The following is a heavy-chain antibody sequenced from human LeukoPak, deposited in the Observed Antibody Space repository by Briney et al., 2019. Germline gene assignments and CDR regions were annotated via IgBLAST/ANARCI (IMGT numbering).Heavy chain of an antibody. CDR1: GGTFSSYT. D-gene: IGHD2-8*01. CDR3: ARDTRMDPLYYGMDV. V-gene: IGHV1-69*13. J-gene: IGHJ6*02. CDR2: IIPIFGTA. Sequence: SVTVSCKASGGTFSSYTISWVRQAPGQGLEWMGGIIPIFGTANYAQKFQGRVTITADESTSTAYMELSSLRSEDTAVYYCARDTRMDPLYYGMDVWAKGPRSPSP.